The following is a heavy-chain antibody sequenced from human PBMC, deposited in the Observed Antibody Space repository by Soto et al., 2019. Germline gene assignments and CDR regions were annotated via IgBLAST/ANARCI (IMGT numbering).Heavy chain of an antibody. CDR1: GFSLSTSGVG. CDR3: PHRRCSSSTYFFDY. CDR2: IYWDDDK. Sequence: QITLKESGPALVKPTQTLTLTCTLSGFSLSTSGVGVGWIRQPPGKALEWLALIYWDDDKRYSPSLKSRLTITKATSKNQVVLTMTKIDTVDTATYYCPHRRCSSSTYFFDYWGQGPMVTDSS. D-gene: IGHD6-13*01. V-gene: IGHV2-5*02. J-gene: IGHJ4*02.